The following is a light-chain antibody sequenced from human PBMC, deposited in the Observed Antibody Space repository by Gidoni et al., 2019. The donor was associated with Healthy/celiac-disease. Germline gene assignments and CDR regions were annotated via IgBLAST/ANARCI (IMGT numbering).Light chain of an antibody. J-gene: IGLJ2*01. Sequence: QSALTQPASVSGSPGQSLTISCTGTSSDVGGYTYVSWYQQHPGKAPKLMIYDVSNRPSGVSNRFSGSKSGNTASLTISGLQAEDEADYYCSSYTSSNTLEVVFGGGTKLTVL. CDR2: DVS. CDR1: SSDVGGYTY. CDR3: SSYTSSNTLEVV. V-gene: IGLV2-14*03.